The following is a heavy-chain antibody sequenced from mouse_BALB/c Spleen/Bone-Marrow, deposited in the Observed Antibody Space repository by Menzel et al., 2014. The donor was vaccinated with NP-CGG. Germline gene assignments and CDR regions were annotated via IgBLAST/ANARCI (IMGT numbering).Heavy chain of an antibody. V-gene: IGHV1S81*02. CDR3: ARSYYRYDVIVY. CDR2: INPSNGRT. Sequence: QVQLQQSGAELVKPGASVKPSCKASGYTFTSYWMHWVKQRPGQGLEWIGEINPSNGRTNYNEKFKSKATLTVDKSSSTAYMQLSSLTSEDSAVYYCARSYYRYDVIVYWGQGTLVTVSA. D-gene: IGHD2-14*01. J-gene: IGHJ3*01. CDR1: GYTFTSYW.